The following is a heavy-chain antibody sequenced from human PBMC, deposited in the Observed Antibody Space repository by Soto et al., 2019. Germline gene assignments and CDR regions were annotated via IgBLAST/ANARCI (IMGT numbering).Heavy chain of an antibody. V-gene: IGHV4-34*01. Sequence: PSETLSLTCAVYGGSFSGYYWSWIRQPPGKGLEWIGEINHSGSTNYNPSLKSRVTISVDTSKNQFSLKLSSVTAADTAVYYCARKLRHVDRRRSSWYRGNWFDPWGQGTLVTVS. CDR1: GGSFSGYY. J-gene: IGHJ5*02. CDR2: INHSGST. D-gene: IGHD6-13*01. CDR3: ARKLRHVDRRRSSWYRGNWFDP.